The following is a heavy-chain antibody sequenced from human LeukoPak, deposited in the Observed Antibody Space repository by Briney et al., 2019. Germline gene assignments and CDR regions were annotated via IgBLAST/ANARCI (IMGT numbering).Heavy chain of an antibody. V-gene: IGHV1-2*02. D-gene: IGHD4-23*01. Sequence: GASVKVSCKASGYTFTGYYMHWVRQAPGQGLEWMGWINPNSGGTNYAQKFQGRVTMTRDTSISTAYMELSRLRSDDTAVYYCARDLRWLDVGNFDYWGQGTLVTVSS. CDR2: INPNSGGT. CDR1: GYTFTGYY. J-gene: IGHJ4*02. CDR3: ARDLRWLDVGNFDY.